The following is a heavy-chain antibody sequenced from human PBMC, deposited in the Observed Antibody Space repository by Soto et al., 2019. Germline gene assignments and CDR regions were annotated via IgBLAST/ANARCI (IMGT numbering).Heavy chain of an antibody. CDR1: GGTFSSYA. J-gene: IGHJ6*02. CDR3: ARSQGSSTILAIYYYYYYGMAV. CDR2: IIPISCTA. D-gene: IGHD2-2*01. V-gene: IGHV1-69*01. Sequence: QVQLVQSGAEVKKPGSSVKVSCTASGGTFSSYAISWVRQAPGQGLEWMGVIIPISCTANYAQKFQGRVTITADESTSTAYMELSSLRSEDTAVYYCARSQGSSTILAIYYYYYYGMAVWGQGTTVTVSS.